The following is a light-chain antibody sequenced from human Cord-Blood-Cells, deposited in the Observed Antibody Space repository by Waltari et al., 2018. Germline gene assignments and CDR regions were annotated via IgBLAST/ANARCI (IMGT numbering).Light chain of an antibody. CDR2: DAS. J-gene: IGKJ1*01. CDR3: QQRSNWPPT. Sequence: EIVLTQSPATLSLSPGERATLSCRASQSVSSYLAWYQQKPGQAPRPLIYDASNRATGIPARFSGSGSGTDFTLTISRLEPEDFAVYYCQQRSNWPPTFGQGTKVEIK. CDR1: QSVSSY. V-gene: IGKV3-11*01.